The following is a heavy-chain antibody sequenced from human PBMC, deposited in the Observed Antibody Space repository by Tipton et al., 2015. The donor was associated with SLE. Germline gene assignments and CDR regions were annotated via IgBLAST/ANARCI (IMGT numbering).Heavy chain of an antibody. J-gene: IGHJ3*02. V-gene: IGHV4-59*08. CDR1: GDSISSHY. CDR3: ARHLTGDRAFDI. CDR2: IHYTGST. D-gene: IGHD7-27*01. Sequence: TLSLTCTVSGDSISSHYWSWIRQSPGRGLEWIGYIHYTGSTDYNPSLRSRVTISADTSKNQFSLKLSSVTAADTAVYYCARHLTGDRAFDIWGQGTMVTVSS.